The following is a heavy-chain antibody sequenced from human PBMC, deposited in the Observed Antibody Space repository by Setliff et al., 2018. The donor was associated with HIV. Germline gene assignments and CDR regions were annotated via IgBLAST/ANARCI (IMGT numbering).Heavy chain of an antibody. CDR2: FDPEDGET. Sequence: ASVKVSCKVSGDTLTSLSIHWARQAPGKGLEWMGGFDPEDGETIYAQKFQGRVTMTEDTSTDTAYMELSSLRSEDTALYYCATFRRGSGRYYYYMDVWGKGTTVTVSS. CDR1: GDTLTSLS. J-gene: IGHJ6*03. CDR3: ATFRRGSGRYYYYMDV. V-gene: IGHV1-24*01. D-gene: IGHD3-10*01.